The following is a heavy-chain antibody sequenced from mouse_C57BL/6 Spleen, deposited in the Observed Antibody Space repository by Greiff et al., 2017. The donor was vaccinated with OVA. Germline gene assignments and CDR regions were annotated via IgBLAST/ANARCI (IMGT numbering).Heavy chain of an antibody. CDR1: GYAFSSSW. V-gene: IGHV1-82*01. CDR3: ARGGTYYSNYDAMDY. CDR2: IYPGDGDT. J-gene: IGHJ4*01. D-gene: IGHD2-5*01. Sequence: QVQLQQSGPELVKPGASVKISCKASGYAFSSSWMNWVKQRPGQGLEWIGRIYPGDGDTNYNGKFKGKATLTADKSSSTAYMQLSSLTSEDSAVYYCARGGTYYSNYDAMDYWGQGTSVTVSS.